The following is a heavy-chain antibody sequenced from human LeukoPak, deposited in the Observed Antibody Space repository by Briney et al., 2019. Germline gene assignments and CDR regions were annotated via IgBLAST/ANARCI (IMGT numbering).Heavy chain of an antibody. V-gene: IGHV1-2*02. CDR1: GYTFTGYY. CDR2: INPNSGGT. CDR3: AREGPSSGYYYWYFDL. Sequence: ASVKVSCKASGYTFTGYYMHWVRQAPGQGLEWMGWINPNSGGTNYAQKFQGRVTMTRDTSISTAYMELSRLRSDDTAVYYCAREGPSSGYYYWYFDLWGRGTLVTVSS. J-gene: IGHJ2*01. D-gene: IGHD3-22*01.